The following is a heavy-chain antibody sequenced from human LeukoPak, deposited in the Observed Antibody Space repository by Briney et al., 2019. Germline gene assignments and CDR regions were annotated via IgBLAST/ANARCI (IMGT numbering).Heavy chain of an antibody. V-gene: IGHV3-21*01. CDR2: ISSSSSYI. CDR1: GFTFSSYS. D-gene: IGHD1/OR15-1a*01. Sequence: KSGGSLRLSCAASGFTFSSYSMNWVRQAPGKGLEWVSSISSSSSYIYYADSVKGRFTISRDNAKNSLYLQMNSLRGEDSAVYFCAKINNDDDYWGQGALVTVSS. J-gene: IGHJ4*02. CDR3: AKINNDDDY.